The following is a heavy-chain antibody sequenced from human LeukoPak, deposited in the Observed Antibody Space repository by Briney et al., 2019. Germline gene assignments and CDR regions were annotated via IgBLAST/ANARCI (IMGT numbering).Heavy chain of an antibody. J-gene: IGHJ4*02. CDR3: AREVSGSDYYRAYAY. CDR2: LSSSGTT. CDR1: GFSISTYC. D-gene: IGHD3-3*01. V-gene: IGHV4-4*07. Sequence: SETLSLTCTVSGFSISTYCWSWIRQAAGKGLEWIGRLSSSGTTNYNTSLKSRVTMSVDTPTNQLSLNLTSVTAADTAVYYCAREVSGSDYYRAYAYWRQGPLVTVSS.